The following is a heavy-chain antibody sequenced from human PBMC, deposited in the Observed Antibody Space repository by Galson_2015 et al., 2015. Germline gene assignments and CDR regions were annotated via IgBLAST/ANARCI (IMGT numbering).Heavy chain of an antibody. CDR3: ARMAARWAYYYYGMDV. J-gene: IGHJ6*02. V-gene: IGHV3-33*01. CDR2: IWYDGSNK. D-gene: IGHD6-6*01. Sequence: SLRLSCAASGFTFSSYGMHWVRQAPGKGLEWVAVIWYDGSNKYYADSVKGRFTISRDNSKNTLYLQMNSLRAEDTAVYYCARMAARWAYYYYGMDVWGQATTVTVSS. CDR1: GFTFSSYG.